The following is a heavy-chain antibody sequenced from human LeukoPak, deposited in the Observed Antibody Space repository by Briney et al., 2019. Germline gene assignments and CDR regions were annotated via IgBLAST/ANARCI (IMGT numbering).Heavy chain of an antibody. CDR2: IKEDGSEK. Sequence: PGGSLRLSCAVSGFTFSDNWMSWVRQAPGKGLEWVANIKEDGSEKNYVDSVKGRFTISRDSAKNSLYLQMNSLRAEDTAVYYCAKYFRADSGNYYRSFDYWGQGTLVTVSS. CDR1: GFTFSDNW. D-gene: IGHD1-26*01. J-gene: IGHJ4*02. CDR3: AKYFRADSGNYYRSFDY. V-gene: IGHV3-7*05.